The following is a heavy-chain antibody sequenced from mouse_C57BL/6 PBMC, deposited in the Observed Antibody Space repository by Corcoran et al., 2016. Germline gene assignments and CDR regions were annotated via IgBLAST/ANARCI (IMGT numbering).Heavy chain of an antibody. Sequence: QGQLQQSGAELVRPGASVTLSCKAAGYTVTDYERRWVKRTPVRGLEWIGAIDPETGGTAYNQKFKGKAILTADKSSSTAYMELRSLTSEDSAVYYCTLVDYWGQGPTLTVSS. V-gene: IGHV1-15*01. CDR1: GYTVTDYE. CDR2: IDPETGGT. J-gene: IGHJ2*01. CDR3: TLVDY.